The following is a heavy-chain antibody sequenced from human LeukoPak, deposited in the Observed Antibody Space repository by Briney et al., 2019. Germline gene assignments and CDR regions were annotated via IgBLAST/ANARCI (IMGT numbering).Heavy chain of an antibody. CDR2: ISGSGGST. Sequence: PGGSLRLSCAASGFTFSSYAMSWVRQVPGKGLEWVSAISGSGGSTYYADSVKGRFTISRDNSKNTLYLQMNSLRAEDTAVYYCAKGGSLSPYGGSYYYFDYWGQGTLVTVSS. J-gene: IGHJ4*02. CDR1: GFTFSSYA. D-gene: IGHD1-26*01. CDR3: AKGGSLSPYGGSYYYFDY. V-gene: IGHV3-23*01.